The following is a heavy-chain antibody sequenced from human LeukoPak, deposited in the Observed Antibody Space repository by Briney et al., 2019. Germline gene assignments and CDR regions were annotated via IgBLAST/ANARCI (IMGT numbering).Heavy chain of an antibody. CDR3: ARGTPWIQLWLGTDDY. Sequence: GASVKVSCKASGYTFTSYAMNWVRQAPGQGLEWMGWINTNTGNPTYAQGFTGRFVFSLDTSVSTAYLQISSLKAEDTAVYYCARGTPWIQLWLGTDDYWGQGTLVTVSS. D-gene: IGHD5-18*01. CDR1: GYTFTSYA. CDR2: INTNTGNP. V-gene: IGHV7-4-1*02. J-gene: IGHJ4*02.